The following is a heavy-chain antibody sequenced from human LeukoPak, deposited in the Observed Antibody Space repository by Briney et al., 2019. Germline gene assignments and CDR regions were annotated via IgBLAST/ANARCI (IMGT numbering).Heavy chain of an antibody. Sequence: SQTLSLTCSVSGGSISSGGYYWSWIRQHPGKGLEWIGYIHYSRSTYYTPSLKIRITISVDTSKNQFSLKLSSVTAADTAVYYCAVRAYYYDSSDYYLDYWGQGTLVTVSS. D-gene: IGHD3-22*01. J-gene: IGHJ4*02. CDR2: IHYSRST. CDR3: AVRAYYYDSSDYYLDY. CDR1: GGSISSGGYY. V-gene: IGHV4-31*03.